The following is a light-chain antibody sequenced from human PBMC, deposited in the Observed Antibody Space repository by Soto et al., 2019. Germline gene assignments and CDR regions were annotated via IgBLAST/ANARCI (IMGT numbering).Light chain of an antibody. CDR1: LNVNSY. Sequence: VLTQSRTTLSLSPGERATLSCRASLNVNSYLAWYQQKPGQAPRLLISDASNRAAGIPARFSGSGSGTDFTLTISSLEPQDFAIYYCQQRQYWPPITFGQGTRLEI. J-gene: IGKJ5*01. CDR3: QQRQYWPPIT. CDR2: DAS. V-gene: IGKV3-11*01.